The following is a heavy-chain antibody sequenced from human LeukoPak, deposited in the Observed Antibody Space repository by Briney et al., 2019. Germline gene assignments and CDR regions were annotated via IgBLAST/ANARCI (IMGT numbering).Heavy chain of an antibody. Sequence: PGGSLRLSCVDSGFSFSSYWMTWVRQVPGRGPEWVANVNRDGSETYYLDSVKGRFTISKDNAKNSLYLQMNSLRAEDTALYHCARNNGMDVWGQGTTVIVSS. CDR3: ARNNGMDV. CDR2: VNRDGSET. J-gene: IGHJ6*02. V-gene: IGHV3-7*03. CDR1: GFSFSSYW.